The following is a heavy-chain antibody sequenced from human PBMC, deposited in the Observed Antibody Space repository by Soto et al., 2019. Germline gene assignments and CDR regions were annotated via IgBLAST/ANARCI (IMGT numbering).Heavy chain of an antibody. CDR1: GFTLDEYG. J-gene: IGHJ6*03. V-gene: IGHV3-9*01. D-gene: IGHD6-25*01. CDR3: AKDMRPPPEGIYYYFYYLDV. CDR2: ISWNGGTR. Sequence: EVQLVESGGGLVQPGRSLRLSCVASGFTLDEYGMHWVRQAPGKGLEWVSGISWNGGTRDYADSVKGRFTISRDNANNSLFLQMNSLTAEDTALYYCAKDMRPPPEGIYYYFYYLDVWGKGTTVTVSS.